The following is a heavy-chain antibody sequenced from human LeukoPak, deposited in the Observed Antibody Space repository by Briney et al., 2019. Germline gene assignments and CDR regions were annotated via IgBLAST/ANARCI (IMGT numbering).Heavy chain of an antibody. J-gene: IGHJ4*02. V-gene: IGHV5-51*01. CDR2: IYPSDSDT. D-gene: IGHD5-12*01. CDR3: ARQRDSGFDFDS. Sequence: GEPLKISCMGSGYSFTNYWIGWVLQVPGSGLEWMGVIYPSDSDTRYSPSFQGQVTISADKSIDTAYLQWSSLKASDTAMYYCARQRDSGFDFDSWGQGTLVTVSS. CDR1: GYSFTNYW.